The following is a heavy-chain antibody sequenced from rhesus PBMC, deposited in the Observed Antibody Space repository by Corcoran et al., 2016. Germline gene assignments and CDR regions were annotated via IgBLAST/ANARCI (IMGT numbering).Heavy chain of an antibody. CDR2: TYPSDAVT. CDR1: GYSFTSYW. CDR3: AKSSIRSYWYFDL. J-gene: IGHJ2*01. D-gene: IGHD3-9*01. Sequence: EVQLVPSGAKVKRPGESLTLSCRTSGYSFTSYWIRSVRQMPGTGLAWMAATYPSDAVTIYSPSVQFQLTISADKSISTAYLHWSSLKASDTATYYCAKSSIRSYWYFDLWGPVTPITIAS. V-gene: IGHV5-2*01.